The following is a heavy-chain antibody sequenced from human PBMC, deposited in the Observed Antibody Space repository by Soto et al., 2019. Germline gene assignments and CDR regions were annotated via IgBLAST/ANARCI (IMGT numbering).Heavy chain of an antibody. CDR1: GFTFSSYG. Sequence: PGGSLRLSCVASGFTFSSYGMYWVRQAPGKGLEWVAVISYDGNNKYYADSVKGRFTISRDNSKNTLYLQMNSLRAEDTAVYYCAKDPIAVAGNNYYRMDVWGQGTTVTVSS. J-gene: IGHJ6*02. D-gene: IGHD6-19*01. CDR3: AKDPIAVAGNNYYRMDV. V-gene: IGHV3-30*18. CDR2: ISYDGNNK.